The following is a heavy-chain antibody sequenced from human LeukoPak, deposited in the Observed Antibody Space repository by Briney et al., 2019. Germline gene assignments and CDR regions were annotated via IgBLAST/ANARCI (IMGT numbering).Heavy chain of an antibody. CDR2: ISTTSSYI. CDR1: GFSFSTYA. Sequence: GGPLRLSCAASGFSFSTYAISWVRQAPGKGLEWVSCISTTSSYIFYADSVRGRFTISRDNAKNSLYLQMNSLRAEDTALYYCAKERDGYNFLDGGHAFDIWGQGTMVTVSS. CDR3: AKERDGYNFLDGGHAFDI. V-gene: IGHV3-21*04. J-gene: IGHJ3*02. D-gene: IGHD5-24*01.